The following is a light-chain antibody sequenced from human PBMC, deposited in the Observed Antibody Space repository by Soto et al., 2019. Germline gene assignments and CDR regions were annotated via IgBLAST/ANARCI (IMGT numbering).Light chain of an antibody. CDR1: QSVSSNY. J-gene: IGKJ4*01. V-gene: IGKV3-20*01. Sequence: SCGASQSVSSNYLAWYQQKPGRAPRLLIYGASSRATGIPDRFSGSGSGTDFSLTISRLEPEDFAVYYCQQYGSSPLTFGGGTKVDIK. CDR2: GAS. CDR3: QQYGSSPLT.